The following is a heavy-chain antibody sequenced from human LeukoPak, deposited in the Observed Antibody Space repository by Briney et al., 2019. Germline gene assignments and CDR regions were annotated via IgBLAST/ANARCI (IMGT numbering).Heavy chain of an antibody. CDR2: ISSSGSTI. CDR1: GFPFSRYS. CDR3: AELGITMIGGV. D-gene: IGHD3-10*02. Sequence: GGSLRLSCAASGFPFSRYSMNWVRQAPGKGLEWVSYISSSGSTIYYADSVKGRFTISRDNAKNSLYLQMNSLRAEDTAVYYCAELGITMIGGVWGKGTTVTISS. J-gene: IGHJ6*04. V-gene: IGHV3-48*04.